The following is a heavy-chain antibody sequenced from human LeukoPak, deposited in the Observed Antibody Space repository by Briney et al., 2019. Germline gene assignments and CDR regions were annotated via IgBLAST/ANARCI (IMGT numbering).Heavy chain of an antibody. CDR1: GYTFTNYG. Sequence: GASVKVSCKASGYTFTNYGISWVRQAPGQGLEWMGWISAYNGNAKYAQNLQGRVTMTTDTSTSTAYMELRNLRSDDTAVYYCAKSNGYGLIDIWGQGTMVTVSS. J-gene: IGHJ3*02. CDR3: AKSNGYGLIDI. CDR2: ISAYNGNA. D-gene: IGHD3-22*01. V-gene: IGHV1-18*01.